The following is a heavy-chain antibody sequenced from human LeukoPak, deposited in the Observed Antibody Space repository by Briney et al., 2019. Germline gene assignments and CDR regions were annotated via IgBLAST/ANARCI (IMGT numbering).Heavy chain of an antibody. V-gene: IGHV3-33*06. D-gene: IGHD5-18*01. CDR1: GFTFSGYG. J-gene: IGHJ4*02. CDR2: IWHDGNNK. Sequence: GGSLRLSCAASGFTFSGYGMHWVRQAPDKGLEWVAVIWHDGNNKYYADSVKGRFTISRDYSKNTLYLQMNSLRVEDTAVYYCAKDWGYTTMVSYYFDYWGQGALVTVSS. CDR3: AKDWGYTTMVSYYFDY.